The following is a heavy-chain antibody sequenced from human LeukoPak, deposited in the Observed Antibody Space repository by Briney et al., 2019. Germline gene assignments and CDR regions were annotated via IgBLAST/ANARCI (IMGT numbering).Heavy chain of an antibody. J-gene: IGHJ4*02. CDR3: ARDTYDSSGYYAHLDY. Sequence: PGGSLRLSCAASGFTFSSYWMSWVRQAPGKGLEGVANIKQDGSEKYYVDSVKGRFTISRDNAKNSLYLQMSSLRAEDTAVYYCARDTYDSSGYYAHLDYWGQGTLVTVSS. CDR2: IKQDGSEK. V-gene: IGHV3-7*01. CDR1: GFTFSSYW. D-gene: IGHD3-22*01.